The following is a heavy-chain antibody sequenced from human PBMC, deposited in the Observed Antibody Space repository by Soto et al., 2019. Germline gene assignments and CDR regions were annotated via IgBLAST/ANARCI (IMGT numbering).Heavy chain of an antibody. CDR2: TYYRSKWYS. Sequence: PSQTLSLTCVISGDSVSSNSAAWNWIRQSPSRGPEWLGRTYYRSKWYSDYAESVKSRITITSDPSRNQFSVQLKSVTTEDTAVYYCARDMGYCAQGVSFRIWFDPWGQGTQVTVSS. D-gene: IGHD2-8*01. J-gene: IGHJ5*01. CDR3: ARDMGYCAQGVSFRIWFDP. CDR1: GDSVSSNSAA. V-gene: IGHV6-1*01.